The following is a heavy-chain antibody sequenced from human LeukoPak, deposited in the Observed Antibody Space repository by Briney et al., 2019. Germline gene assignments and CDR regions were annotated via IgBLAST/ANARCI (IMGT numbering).Heavy chain of an antibody. V-gene: IGHV3-30*18. CDR3: AKGVAAATKAAYYGMDV. D-gene: IGHD2-15*01. CDR2: ISYDESDK. J-gene: IGHJ6*02. Sequence: GGSLRLACAASGFTFSYYGMHWVRQSPGKGLEWVAVISYDESDKYYADSVKGRFTISRDNSKNTLYLQMNSLRPEDTAVYYCAKGVAAATKAAYYGMDVWGQGTTVTVSS. CDR1: GFTFSYYG.